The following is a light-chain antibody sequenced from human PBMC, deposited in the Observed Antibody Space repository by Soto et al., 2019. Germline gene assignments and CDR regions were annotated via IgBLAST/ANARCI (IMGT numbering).Light chain of an antibody. V-gene: IGKV3-15*01. CDR1: QSVSDK. CDR2: GAS. CDR3: QQYNNWPYT. J-gene: IGKJ2*01. Sequence: EIVMTQSPATLSVSPGERATLSCRASQSVSDKSAWYQQKPGQAPRLLIFGASTRATGIPARFSGSGSETEFTLTISSLQSEDVAVYYCQQYNNWPYTLGQWTKVDIK.